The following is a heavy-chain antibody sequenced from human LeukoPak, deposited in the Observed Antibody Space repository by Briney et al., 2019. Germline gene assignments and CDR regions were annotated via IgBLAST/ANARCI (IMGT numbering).Heavy chain of an antibody. J-gene: IGHJ5*02. D-gene: IGHD2-15*01. V-gene: IGHV3-23*01. CDR2: ISGSGGST. CDR3: AKDPDIVVVVAAWYNWFDP. CDR1: GFTFSSYA. Sequence: GGSLRLSCAASGFTFSSYAMSWVRQAPGKGLEWVSAISGSGGSTYYADSVKGRFTISRDNSKNTLYLQMNSLRAEDTAVYYCAKDPDIVVVVAAWYNWFDPWGPGTLVTVSS.